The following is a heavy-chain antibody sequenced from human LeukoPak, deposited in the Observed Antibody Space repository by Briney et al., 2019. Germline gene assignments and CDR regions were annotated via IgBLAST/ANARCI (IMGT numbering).Heavy chain of an antibody. V-gene: IGHV1-24*01. CDR1: GYTLTELS. D-gene: IGHD3-16*02. Sequence: GASVKVSCKVSGYTLTELSMHWVRQAPGKGLEWMGGFDPEDGETIYAQKFQGRVTMTEDTSTDTAYMELSSLRSEDTAVYYCAREGYDYVWGSYRKEAFDIWGQGTMVTVSS. CDR3: AREGYDYVWGSYRKEAFDI. J-gene: IGHJ3*02. CDR2: FDPEDGET.